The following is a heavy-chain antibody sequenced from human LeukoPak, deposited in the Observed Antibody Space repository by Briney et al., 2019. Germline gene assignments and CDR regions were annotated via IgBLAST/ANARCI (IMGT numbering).Heavy chain of an antibody. J-gene: IGHJ3*02. Sequence: PGGSLRLSCATSGFSFSSYAMSWVRQAPGKGLEWVATIKEDATEKFHVASVQGRFTISRDNAKNLLYLQMNTLSAEDTAVYYCATFPNDSSDIWGQGTMVTVSS. V-gene: IGHV3-7*01. CDR3: ATFPNDSSDI. CDR2: IKEDATEK. CDR1: GFSFSSYA.